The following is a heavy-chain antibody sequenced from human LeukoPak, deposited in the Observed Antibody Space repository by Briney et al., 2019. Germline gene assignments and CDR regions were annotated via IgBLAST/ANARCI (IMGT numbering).Heavy chain of an antibody. Sequence: ASVKVSCKASGYTFTGYYTHWVRQAPGQGLEWMGLINPTGDSTGYAQKFQGRATMTRDMSTSTDYLELSSLRSEDTAIYYCARGTSAYCSGGSCNPYNWFDPWGQGTLVTVSS. V-gene: IGHV1-46*01. D-gene: IGHD2-15*01. CDR2: INPTGDST. CDR1: GYTFTGYY. J-gene: IGHJ5*02. CDR3: ARGTSAYCSGGSCNPYNWFDP.